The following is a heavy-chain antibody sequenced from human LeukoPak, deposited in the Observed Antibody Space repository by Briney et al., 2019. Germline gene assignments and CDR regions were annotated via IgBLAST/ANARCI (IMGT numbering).Heavy chain of an antibody. V-gene: IGHV3-23*01. CDR1: FIFSTYA. CDR3: AKASAVRGYYYGMDV. D-gene: IGHD3-10*02. CDR2: IIDSGGIT. Sequence: GGSLRLSCAASFIFSTYAMNWVRPAPGKGLEWVSAIIDSGGITYYADSVKGRFTISRDNSKNTLYLQMNSLRAEDTAIYYCAKASAVRGYYYGMDVWGQGTTVTVSS. J-gene: IGHJ6*02.